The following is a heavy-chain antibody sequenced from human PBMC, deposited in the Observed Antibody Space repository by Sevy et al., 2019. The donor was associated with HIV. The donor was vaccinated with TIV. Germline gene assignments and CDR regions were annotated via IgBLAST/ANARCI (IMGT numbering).Heavy chain of an antibody. CDR1: GFTFSSYS. J-gene: IGHJ4*02. V-gene: IGHV3-48*01. CDR2: ISSGFSTI. D-gene: IGHD4-17*01. Sequence: GGSLRLSCAASGFTFSSYSMNWVRQAPGKGLEWVSYISSGFSTIHYADSVKGRFTISRDKAKNSRYLQMNRLRAEDTAVYYCARDNGDYFLSTSVFDYWGQGTLVTVSS. CDR3: ARDNGDYFLSTSVFDY.